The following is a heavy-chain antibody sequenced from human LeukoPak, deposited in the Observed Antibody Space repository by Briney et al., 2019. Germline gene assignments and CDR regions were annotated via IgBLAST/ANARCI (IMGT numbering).Heavy chain of an antibody. CDR3: ARVLPVASRDY. D-gene: IGHD2-2*01. Sequence: PGGSLRLSCAAAGFAFSTYWMSWVRQAPGKGLEWVANIKQDGSDKFYVDSVKGRFTISRDIAKNSMYLQMNSLRAEDTAVYYCARVLPVASRDYWGQGTLVTVSS. V-gene: IGHV3-7*01. CDR2: IKQDGSDK. CDR1: GFAFSTYW. J-gene: IGHJ4*02.